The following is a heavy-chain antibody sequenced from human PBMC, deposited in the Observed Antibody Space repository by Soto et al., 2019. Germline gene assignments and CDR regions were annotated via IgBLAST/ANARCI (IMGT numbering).Heavy chain of an antibody. J-gene: IGHJ3*02. Sequence: GGSLRLSCAASGFTFSSYSMNWVRQAPGKGLEWVSSISSSSSYIYYADSVKGRFTISRDNAKNSLYLQMNSLRAEDTAVYYCARLARELGDAFDIWGQGTMVTVSS. D-gene: IGHD1-26*01. CDR3: ARLARELGDAFDI. V-gene: IGHV3-21*01. CDR2: ISSSSSYI. CDR1: GFTFSSYS.